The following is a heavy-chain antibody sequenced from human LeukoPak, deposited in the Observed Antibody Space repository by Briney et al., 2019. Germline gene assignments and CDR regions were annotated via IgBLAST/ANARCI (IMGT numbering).Heavy chain of an antibody. Sequence: SVKVSCKASGGTFSSYAISWVRQAPGQGLEWMGRIIPILGIANYAQKFQGRVTITADKSTSTAYMELSSLRSEDTAVYYCARVMARGYYDSSGYLPGWFDPWGQGTLVTVSS. CDR3: ARVMARGYYDSSGYLPGWFDP. V-gene: IGHV1-69*04. D-gene: IGHD3-22*01. CDR2: IIPILGIA. CDR1: GGTFSSYA. J-gene: IGHJ5*02.